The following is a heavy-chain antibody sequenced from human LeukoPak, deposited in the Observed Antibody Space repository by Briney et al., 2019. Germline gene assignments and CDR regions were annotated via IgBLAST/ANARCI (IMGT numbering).Heavy chain of an antibody. CDR3: ATEHWGPNS. V-gene: IGHV3-7*01. J-gene: IGHJ4*02. D-gene: IGHD3-16*01. CDR2: IKQDGSEK. Sequence: GGSLRLSCVASGFTFSSYWMSWVRQAPGKGLEWVANIKQDGSEKYYVDSVKGRFTISRDNAKNSLFLQMSSLRGEDTALYYCATEHWGPNSWGQGTLVTVSS. CDR1: GFTFSSYW.